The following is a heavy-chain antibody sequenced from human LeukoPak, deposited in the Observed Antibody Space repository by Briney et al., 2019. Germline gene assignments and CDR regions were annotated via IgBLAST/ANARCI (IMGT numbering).Heavy chain of an antibody. Sequence: GGSLRLSCAASGFSFSSYAMSWVRQAPGKGLEWVSAISGSGGNTYYADSVRGRFTISRDNSKNTLYLQMNSLRAEDTAVYYCVREEWKYSYDSSGYFSDYWGQGTLVTVSS. V-gene: IGHV3-23*01. CDR1: GFSFSSYA. J-gene: IGHJ4*02. D-gene: IGHD3-22*01. CDR3: VREEWKYSYDSSGYFSDY. CDR2: ISGSGGNT.